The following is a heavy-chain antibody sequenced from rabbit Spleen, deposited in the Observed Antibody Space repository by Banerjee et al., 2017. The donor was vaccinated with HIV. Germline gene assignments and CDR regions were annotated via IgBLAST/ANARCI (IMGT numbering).Heavy chain of an antibody. CDR1: GFSFSSNYW. D-gene: IGHD4-2*01. CDR3: ARDPGSGWTL. J-gene: IGHJ3*01. V-gene: IGHV1S40*01. Sequence: QSLEESGGDLVKPGASLALTCTASGFSFSSNYWIWWVRQAPGKGLEWIACIVDGSSGSTYYASWAKGRFTISATSSTTVTLQMTSLTAADTATYFCARDPGSGWTLWGQGTLVTVS. CDR2: IVDGSSGST.